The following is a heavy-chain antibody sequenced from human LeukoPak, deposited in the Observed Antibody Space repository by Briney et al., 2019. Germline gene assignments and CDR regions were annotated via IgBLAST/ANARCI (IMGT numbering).Heavy chain of an antibody. Sequence: KPSETLSLTCTVSGGSISSYYWSWIRQPAGKGLEWLGRIYTSGSTNYNPSLKSRVTMSVDTSKNQFSLKLSSVTAADTAVYYCARVRSAARPDGDYFDYWGQGTLVTVSS. CDR3: ARVRSAARPDGDYFDY. D-gene: IGHD6-6*01. J-gene: IGHJ4*02. CDR1: GGSISSYY. V-gene: IGHV4-4*07. CDR2: IYTSGST.